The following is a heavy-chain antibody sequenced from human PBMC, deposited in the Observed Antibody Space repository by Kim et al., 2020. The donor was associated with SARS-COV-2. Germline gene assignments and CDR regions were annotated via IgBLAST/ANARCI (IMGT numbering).Heavy chain of an antibody. D-gene: IGHD3-16*01. Sequence: GGSLRLSCAASGFTFSSYWMHWVRQAPGKGLVWVSRINSDGSSTSYADSVKGRFTISRDNAKNTLYLQMNSLRAEDTAVYYCAGGGAWGPFYNWFDPWGQGTLVTVSS. V-gene: IGHV3-74*01. J-gene: IGHJ5*02. CDR2: INSDGSST. CDR1: GFTFSSYW. CDR3: AGGGAWGPFYNWFDP.